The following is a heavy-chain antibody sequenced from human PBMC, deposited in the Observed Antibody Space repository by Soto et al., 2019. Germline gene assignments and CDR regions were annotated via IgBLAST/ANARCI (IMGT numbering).Heavy chain of an antibody. V-gene: IGHV4-39*01. CDR2: IYYSGST. CDR3: ATMWGPDNWGMQAFDT. D-gene: IGHD1-1*01. Sequence: SETLSLTCTVSGGSINSPSYYWAWFRQSPGKGPEWIGSIYYSGSTYYNPSLKSRVTISVDTSKNQFSLKLSSVTAADTAVYYCATMWGPDNWGMQAFDTWGKGTMVTVSS. CDR1: GGSINSPSYY. J-gene: IGHJ3*02.